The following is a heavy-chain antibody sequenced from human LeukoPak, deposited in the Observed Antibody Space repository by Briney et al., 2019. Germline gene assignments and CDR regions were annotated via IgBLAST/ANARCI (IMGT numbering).Heavy chain of an antibody. V-gene: IGHV4-34*01. CDR3: ARFSYGDYDYYGMDV. Sequence: SSETLSLTCAVYGGSFSVYYWSWIRQPPGKGLEWIGEINHSGSTNYNPSLKSRVTISVDTSKNQFSLKLSSVTAADTAVYYCARFSYGDYDYYGMDVWGQGTTVTVSS. CDR1: GGSFSVYY. J-gene: IGHJ6*02. D-gene: IGHD4-17*01. CDR2: INHSGST.